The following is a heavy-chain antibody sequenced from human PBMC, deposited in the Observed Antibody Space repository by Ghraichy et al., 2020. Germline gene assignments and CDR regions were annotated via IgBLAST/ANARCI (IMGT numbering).Heavy chain of an antibody. V-gene: IGHV4-39*01. CDR3: ARHLSPNYYGSGSYQFDY. J-gene: IGHJ4*02. CDR2: TYYRGSN. D-gene: IGHD3-10*01. Sequence: SETLSLTCSVSGGSITSSSYHWGWIRQSPGKGLEWIGSTYYRGSNYYNPSLKSRVTISVDTSKNQFSLELSSVTAADMALYFCARHLSPNYYGSGSYQFDYWGQGTLVTVSS. CDR1: GGSITSSSYH.